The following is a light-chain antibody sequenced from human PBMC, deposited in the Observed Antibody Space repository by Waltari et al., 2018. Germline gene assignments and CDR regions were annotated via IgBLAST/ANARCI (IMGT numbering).Light chain of an antibody. V-gene: IGLV1-47*01. J-gene: IGLJ1*01. CDR2: RND. CDR3: GAWDDSLSGHYV. Sequence: WYQQLPGMAPTLLIYRNDQRPSGVPDRFSGSKSGSSASLAISGLRSEDEADYYCGAWDDSLSGHYVFGTGTKVTVL.